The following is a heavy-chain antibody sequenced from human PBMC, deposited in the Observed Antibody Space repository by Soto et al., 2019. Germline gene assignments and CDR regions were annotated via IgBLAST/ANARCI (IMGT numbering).Heavy chain of an antibody. CDR2: ISDSGRT. D-gene: IGHD3-10*01. CDR1: DGSISSGGYY. Sequence: SETLSLTCTVSDGSISSGGYYWSWIRQHPGKGLEWIGYISDSGRTYYNPSLKSRVTISADTSKNQFSLKLRFVTAADTAVYYCARNDSGSKNFDYWGQGTLVTVSS. V-gene: IGHV4-31*03. CDR3: ARNDSGSKNFDY. J-gene: IGHJ4*02.